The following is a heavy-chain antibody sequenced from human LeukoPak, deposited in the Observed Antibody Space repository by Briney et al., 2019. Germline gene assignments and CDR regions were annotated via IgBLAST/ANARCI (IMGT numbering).Heavy chain of an antibody. V-gene: IGHV3-30-3*01. CDR1: GFTFCIYA. J-gene: IGHJ4*02. CDR2: IPYDGSNK. D-gene: IGHD3-22*01. Sequence: PGGSLRLSCAASGFTFCIYAMHWVRQAPGKGLEWVAVIPYDGSNKYYADSVKGRFTISRDNSKNTLYLQLNSLRAEDTAVYYCARPLYYYDSNGVDYWGQGTLVTVSS. CDR3: ARPLYYYDSNGVDY.